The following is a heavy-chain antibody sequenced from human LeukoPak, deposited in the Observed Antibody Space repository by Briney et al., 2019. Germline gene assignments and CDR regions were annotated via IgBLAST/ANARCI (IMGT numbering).Heavy chain of an antibody. J-gene: IGHJ6*03. Sequence: GGSLRLSCAASGFTFSDYYMSWIRQAPGKGLEWGSYISSSGSTIYYADSVKGRFTISRDNAKNSLYLQMNSLRAEDTAVYYCARSSYGDQRQKYYYYMDVWGKGTTVTVSS. V-gene: IGHV3-11*01. CDR1: GFTFSDYY. CDR2: ISSSGSTI. CDR3: ARSSYGDQRQKYYYYMDV. D-gene: IGHD5-18*01.